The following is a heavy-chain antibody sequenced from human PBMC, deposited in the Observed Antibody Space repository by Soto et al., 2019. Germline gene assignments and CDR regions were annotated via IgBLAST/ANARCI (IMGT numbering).Heavy chain of an antibody. CDR2: ISYDGSNK. J-gene: IGHJ4*02. D-gene: IGHD2-15*01. Sequence: QVQLVESGGGVVQPGRSLRLSCAASGFTFSSYAMHWVRQAPGKGLEWVAVISYDGSNKYYADSVKGRFTISRDNSKSTLYLQMNSLRAEDTAVYYCARSTWGYCSGGSCLDYFDYWGQGTLVTVSS. CDR1: GFTFSSYA. CDR3: ARSTWGYCSGGSCLDYFDY. V-gene: IGHV3-30-3*01.